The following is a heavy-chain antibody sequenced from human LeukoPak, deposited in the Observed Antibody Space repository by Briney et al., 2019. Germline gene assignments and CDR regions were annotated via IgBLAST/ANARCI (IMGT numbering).Heavy chain of an antibody. V-gene: IGHV2-70*17. CDR3: ARMYRRSGSHRDAFDI. J-gene: IGHJ3*02. D-gene: IGHD1-26*01. CDR1: GFSLSSSGMC. Sequence: SGPALVEPTQTPTLTCTFSGFSLSSSGMCVTWIRQPPGKALEWLARIDWDNAKFHNTSLETRLTVSKDTSKNQVVLTMTNMDPVDTATYYCARMYRRSGSHRDAFDIWGRGTMVTVSS. CDR2: IDWDNAK.